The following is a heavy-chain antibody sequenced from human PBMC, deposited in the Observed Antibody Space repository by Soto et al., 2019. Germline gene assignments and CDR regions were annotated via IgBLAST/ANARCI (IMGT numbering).Heavy chain of an antibody. J-gene: IGHJ5*01. Sequence: QVQLQESGPGLVKPSQTLSLTCSVSGGSISTGVWYWSWVREHPGKGLEWIGDIYYRGTTSYNPSLGSRVTISRDTSKNQVSWKVNSVTAADTAVYYCARVSAGGTRWFDSWGQGIRVTVSS. CDR2: IYYRGTT. V-gene: IGHV4-31*03. CDR1: GGSISTGVWY. CDR3: ARVSAGGTRWFDS. D-gene: IGHD6-13*01.